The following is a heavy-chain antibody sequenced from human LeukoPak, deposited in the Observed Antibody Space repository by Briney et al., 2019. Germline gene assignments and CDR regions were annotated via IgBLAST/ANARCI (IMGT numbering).Heavy chain of an antibody. J-gene: IGHJ5*02. Sequence: GGSLRLSCAASGFTFSTDWMHWVRQTPGRGLVWVSRINGDGSSTSYADSVRGRFTISRDNAKNTVYLQMNSLRAEDTAVYYCASGWYGSGGPAYNCFDPWGQGTLVTVSS. CDR2: INGDGSST. CDR3: ASGWYGSGGPAYNCFDP. CDR1: GFTFSTDW. D-gene: IGHD3-10*01. V-gene: IGHV3-74*01.